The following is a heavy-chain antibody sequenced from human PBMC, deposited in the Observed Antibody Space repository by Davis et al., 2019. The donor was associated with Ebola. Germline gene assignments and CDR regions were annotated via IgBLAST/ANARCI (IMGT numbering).Heavy chain of an antibody. J-gene: IGHJ4*02. CDR1: GFTFSAFG. Sequence: GESLKISCAVSGFTFSAFGMHWVRQTPGKGLEWVALISYDGRNKYYSDSVKGRFTISRDNSKNTLYLQMNSLRAEDTAVYYCAKRGGFGELLPDYWGLGTLVTVSS. CDR2: ISYDGRNK. CDR3: AKRGGFGELLPDY. V-gene: IGHV3-30*18. D-gene: IGHD3-10*01.